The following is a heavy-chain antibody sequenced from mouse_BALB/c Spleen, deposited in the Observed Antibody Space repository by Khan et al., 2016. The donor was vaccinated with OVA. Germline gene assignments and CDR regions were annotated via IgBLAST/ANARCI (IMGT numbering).Heavy chain of an antibody. J-gene: IGHJ4*01. Sequence: SGPELVKPGASVKISCKTSGYTFPEYTVHWVKQSLGKSLDWIGVINPKNGGTAYNQKFKGKATLAVDKSSSTAYMEFRNLTSEDSAVSYCARDAGRYWGQGTPVTVAS. D-gene: IGHD3-3*01. CDR2: INPKNGGT. V-gene: IGHV1-18*01. CDR1: GYTFPEYT. CDR3: ARDAGRY.